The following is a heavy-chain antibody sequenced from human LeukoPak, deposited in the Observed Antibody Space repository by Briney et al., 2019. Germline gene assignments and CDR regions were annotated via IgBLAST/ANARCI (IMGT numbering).Heavy chain of an antibody. CDR3: ARVDSSSWPTDY. J-gene: IGHJ4*02. D-gene: IGHD6-13*01. CDR1: GGTFSSYA. V-gene: IGHV1-69*04. Sequence: GASVKVSCKASGGTFSSYAISWVRQAPGQGLEWMGRIIPILGIANYAQKFQGRVTITADKSTSTAYMELSSLRSDDTAVYYCARVDSSSWPTDYWGQGTLVTVSS. CDR2: IIPILGIA.